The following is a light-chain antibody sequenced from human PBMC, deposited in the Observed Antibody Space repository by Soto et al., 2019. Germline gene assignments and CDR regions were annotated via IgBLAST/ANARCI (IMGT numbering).Light chain of an antibody. J-gene: IGKJ1*01. V-gene: IGKV3-20*01. Sequence: EIVLTQSPGTVSLSPGERATLSCRPSQSVSNNYLAWYQQKPGQPPRLLIYGASNRATGIPDRFSGSGSGTGFTLTITRLQPDDFATYYCQHYNSYSRTFGQGTKVDIK. CDR1: QSVSNNY. CDR2: GAS. CDR3: QHYNSYSRT.